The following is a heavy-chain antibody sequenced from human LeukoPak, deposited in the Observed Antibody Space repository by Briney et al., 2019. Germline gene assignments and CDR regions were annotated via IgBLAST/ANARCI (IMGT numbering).Heavy chain of an antibody. J-gene: IGHJ1*01. CDR3: ARGGTYSRVLYFQH. V-gene: IGHV3-11*01. D-gene: IGHD6-13*01. Sequence: PGGSLRLSCAASGFTFSDYYMSWIRQAPGKGLEWGSYISSSGSTIYYADSVKGRFTISRDNAKNSLYLQMNSLRAEDTAVYYCARGGTYSRVLYFQHWGQGTLVTVSS. CDR1: GFTFSDYY. CDR2: ISSSGSTI.